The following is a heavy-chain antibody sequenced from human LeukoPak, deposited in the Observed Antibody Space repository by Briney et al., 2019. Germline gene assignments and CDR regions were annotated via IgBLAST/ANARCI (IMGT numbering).Heavy chain of an antibody. J-gene: IGHJ4*02. CDR3: ASVFAALPR. Sequence: GGSLRLSCAASGFTFSSYAMHWVRQAPGKGLEWVAVISYDGSNKYYADSVKGRFTISRDNSKNTLYLQMNSLRAEDTAVYYCASVFAALPRWGQGTLVTVSS. D-gene: IGHD6-6*01. V-gene: IGHV3-30*01. CDR1: GFTFSSYA. CDR2: ISYDGSNK.